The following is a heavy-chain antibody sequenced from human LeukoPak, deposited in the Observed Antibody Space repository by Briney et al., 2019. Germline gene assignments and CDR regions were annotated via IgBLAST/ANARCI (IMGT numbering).Heavy chain of an antibody. CDR1: GFTFSSYG. V-gene: IGHV3-33*01. J-gene: IGHJ6*04. D-gene: IGHD2-15*01. Sequence: PGRSLRLSCAASGFTFSSYGMHWVRQAPGKGLEWVAVIWYDGSNKYYADSVKGRFTISRDNSKNTLYLQMNSLRAEDTAVYYCARGTVSVVVAATDYYYGMDVWAKGTTVTVSS. CDR2: IWYDGSNK. CDR3: ARGTVSVVVAATDYYYGMDV.